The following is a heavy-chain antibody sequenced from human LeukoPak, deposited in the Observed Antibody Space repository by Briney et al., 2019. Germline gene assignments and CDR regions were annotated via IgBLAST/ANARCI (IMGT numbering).Heavy chain of an antibody. CDR1: VYTFTHYY. V-gene: IGHV1-2*02. Sequence: ASVRVSFTPSVYTFTHYYIHWVRQAPGQGREGMGGINQNSGETNYAQKFQGRVTMTREKSFSKAYMELSRVRSDDTAVYYCARGLNYFVVDVTATENWFDLWGQGTLVTVSS. J-gene: IGHJ5*02. CDR2: INQNSGET. D-gene: IGHD2-15*01. CDR3: ARGLNYFVVDVTATENWFDL.